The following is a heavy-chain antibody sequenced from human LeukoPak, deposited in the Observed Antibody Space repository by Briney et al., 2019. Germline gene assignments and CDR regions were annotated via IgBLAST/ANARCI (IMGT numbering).Heavy chain of an antibody. D-gene: IGHD2-21*02. V-gene: IGHV3-30*02. CDR2: IPYDGYKK. Sequence: GGSLTLSCVASGYTFRRNGLHWVRQAPGKGLEWVAFIPYDGYKKSYLDSVKGRFTISRDNSKNTVYLQMSSLRAGDTALYYCATDRNCGGGCSNWFDPWGQGTLVIVPS. J-gene: IGHJ5*02. CDR3: ATDRNCGGGCSNWFDP. CDR1: GYTFRRNG.